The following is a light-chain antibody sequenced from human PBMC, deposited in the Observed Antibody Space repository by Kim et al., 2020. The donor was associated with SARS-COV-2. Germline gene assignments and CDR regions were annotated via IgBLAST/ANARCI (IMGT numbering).Light chain of an antibody. Sequence: QSFPISGTRTSSYFVVYNYVSWYQQHPGKAPKLMIYGVSNRPSGVSNRFSGSKSGNTASLTISGLQAEDEADYYCSLYTSSSTNYVFGTGTKVTVL. V-gene: IGLV2-14*03. J-gene: IGLJ1*01. CDR1: SSYFVVYNY. CDR2: GVS. CDR3: SLYTSSSTNYV.